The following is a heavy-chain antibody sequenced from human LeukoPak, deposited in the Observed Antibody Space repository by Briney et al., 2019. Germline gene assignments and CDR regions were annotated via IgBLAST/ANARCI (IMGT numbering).Heavy chain of an antibody. CDR1: GYTFTSYG. Sequence: ASVKVSCKASGYTFTSYGISWVRQAPGQGLEWMGWISAYNGNTNYAQKLQGRVTMTTDTSTSTAYMELRSLRSDDTAVYYCARVFVSDYYDSSGFGPGDYWGQGTLVTVSS. J-gene: IGHJ4*02. V-gene: IGHV1-18*01. CDR3: ARVFVSDYYDSSGFGPGDY. D-gene: IGHD3-22*01. CDR2: ISAYNGNT.